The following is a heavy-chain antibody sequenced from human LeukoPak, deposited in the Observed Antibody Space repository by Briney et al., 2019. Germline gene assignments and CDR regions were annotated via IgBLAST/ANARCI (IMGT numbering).Heavy chain of an antibody. CDR1: GFTFSGSA. J-gene: IGHJ6*03. CDR2: IRTKVNSYAT. V-gene: IGHV3-73*01. Sequence: PGGSLRLSCAASGFTFSGSAMHWVRQTSGKGLEWVGRIRTKVNSYATTYTASVKGGFTISRDDSKNTAYLQMNSLKTEDTAVYYCTRQMGDQDYYYMDVCGKGTTVSVSS. D-gene: IGHD3-16*01. CDR3: TRQMGDQDYYYMDV.